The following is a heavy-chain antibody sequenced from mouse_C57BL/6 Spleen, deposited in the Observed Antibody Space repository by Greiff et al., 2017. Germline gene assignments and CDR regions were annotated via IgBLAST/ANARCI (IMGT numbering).Heavy chain of an antibody. D-gene: IGHD2-14*01. CDR3: EMKSDYRKENAMDD. CDR2: ISSGSSTI. CDR1: GFTFSDYG. Sequence: EVQGVESGGGLVKPGGSLKLSCAASGFTFSDYGMHWVRQAPEKGLEWVAYISSGSSTIYYADTVKGRFTISRDNAKNTLFLQMTSLRSEDPAIYYCEMKSDYRKENAMDDWGQGTSVTVSS. J-gene: IGHJ4*01. V-gene: IGHV5-17*01.